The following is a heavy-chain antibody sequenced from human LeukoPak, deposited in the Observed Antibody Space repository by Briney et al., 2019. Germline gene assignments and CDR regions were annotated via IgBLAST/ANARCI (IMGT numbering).Heavy chain of an antibody. V-gene: IGHV3-72*01. CDR2: TRNKANSYTT. CDR3: ARERSGSYDEHFDY. Sequence: PGGSLRLSCAASGFTFSDHYMDWVRQAPGKGLEWVGRTRNKANSYTTEYAASVKGRFTISRDDSKNSLYLQMNSLKTEDTAVYYCARERSGSYDEHFDYWGQGTLVTVSS. J-gene: IGHJ4*02. D-gene: IGHD3-10*01. CDR1: GFTFSDHY.